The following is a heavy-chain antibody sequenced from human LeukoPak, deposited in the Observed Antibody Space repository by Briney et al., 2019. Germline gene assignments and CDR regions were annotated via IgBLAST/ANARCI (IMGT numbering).Heavy chain of an antibody. J-gene: IGHJ3*01. Sequence: GGSLRLSCAASGFTFSSYAMSWVRQAPGKGLEWVSAISGSGGSTYYADSVKGRFTISRDHSKNTLYLQMNSLRAGDTAVYYCAKVSPNYYYDSSGYYLLGAFDVWGQGTMVTVSS. V-gene: IGHV3-23*01. CDR3: AKVSPNYYYDSSGYYLLGAFDV. CDR2: ISGSGGST. CDR1: GFTFSSYA. D-gene: IGHD3-22*01.